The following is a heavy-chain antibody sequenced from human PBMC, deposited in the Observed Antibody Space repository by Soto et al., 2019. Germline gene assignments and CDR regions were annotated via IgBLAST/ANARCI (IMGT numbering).Heavy chain of an antibody. Sequence: QVQLVQSGAEVKKPGASVKVSCKASGYTFTSYAMHWVRQAPGQRLEWMGWINAGNGNTKYSQKFQGRVTITRDTSTSTAYMELSSLRSEDTAVYYCANALGLYYFDYWGQGTLVTVSS. V-gene: IGHV1-3*01. J-gene: IGHJ4*02. CDR1: GYTFTSYA. CDR2: INAGNGNT. D-gene: IGHD3-16*01. CDR3: ANALGLYYFDY.